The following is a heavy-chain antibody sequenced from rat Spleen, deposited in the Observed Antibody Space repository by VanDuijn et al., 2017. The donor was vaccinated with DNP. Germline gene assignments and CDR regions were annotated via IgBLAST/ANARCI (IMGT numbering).Heavy chain of an antibody. CDR1: GFSLAVNG. V-gene: IGHV2-72*01. J-gene: IGHJ1*01. D-gene: IGHD1-11*01. Sequence: QVQLEESGPGLMQPSETLSLTCTVSGFSLAVNGVGWVRQPLGKGLVWMGTIWTGGSTNYNSAVQSRLSISRDTSKSQVFLKMNSLQPEDTGTYYCARHSPRRVWGNFDFWGPGTMVTVSS. CDR3: ARHSPRRVWGNFDF. CDR2: IWTGGST.